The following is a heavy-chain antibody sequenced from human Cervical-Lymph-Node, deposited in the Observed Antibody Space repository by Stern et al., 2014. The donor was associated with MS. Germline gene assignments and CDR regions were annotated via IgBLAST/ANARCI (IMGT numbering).Heavy chain of an antibody. D-gene: IGHD4-23*01. CDR1: GGTFSSYA. CDR3: ARGSTVVTDYFDY. CDR2: VIPLFGTA. V-gene: IGHV1-69*01. Sequence: VQLVESGAEVKKPGSSVKVSCKASGGTFSSYAINWGRQAPGQGLERMGGVIPLFGTANYAQKFQGRVTITADESTSTAYMELSSLRSEDTAVYYCARGSTVVTDYFDYWGQGTLVTVSS. J-gene: IGHJ4*02.